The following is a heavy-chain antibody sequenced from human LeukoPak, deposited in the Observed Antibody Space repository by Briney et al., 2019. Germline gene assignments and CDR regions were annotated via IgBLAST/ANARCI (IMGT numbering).Heavy chain of an antibody. D-gene: IGHD6-19*01. CDR2: INSDGSSI. CDR1: GFTFSSYW. CDR3: ARVGYSSGWYNY. Sequence: PGGSLRLSCAASGFTFSSYWMHWVRQAPGKGLVWVSRINSDGSSISYADSVKGRFTISRDNAKNTLYLQMNSLRAEDTALYYCARVGYSSGWYNYWGQGTLVTVSS. J-gene: IGHJ4*02. V-gene: IGHV3-74*01.